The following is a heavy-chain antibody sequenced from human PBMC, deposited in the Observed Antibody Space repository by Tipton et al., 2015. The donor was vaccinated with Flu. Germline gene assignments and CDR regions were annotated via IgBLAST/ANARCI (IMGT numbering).Heavy chain of an antibody. CDR2: IYYSGST. D-gene: IGHD6-13*01. CDR3: AREISSSYDY. J-gene: IGHJ4*02. Sequence: TLSLTCTVSGGSISSYYWSWIRQPPGKGLEWIGYIYYSGSTNYNPSLKSRVTISVDTSKNQFSLKLSSVTAADTAVYYCAREISSSYDYWGQGTLVTVSS. CDR1: GGSISSYY. V-gene: IGHV4-59*01.